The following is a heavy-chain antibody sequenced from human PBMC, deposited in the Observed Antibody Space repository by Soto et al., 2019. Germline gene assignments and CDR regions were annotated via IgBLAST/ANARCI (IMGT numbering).Heavy chain of an antibody. V-gene: IGHV1-69*02. CDR1: GATFSRST. J-gene: IGHJ4*02. Sequence: QMVQSEAEVKKPGSSVKVSCTASGATFSRSTLSWVRQAPGPGLEWMGRTITILSMSDSAQKFQGRVSITADKSTSTVYMELSRLRSEDTAVYYCATTYGSGSAHFDNWGQGTLVTVSS. CDR2: TITILSMS. CDR3: ATTYGSGSAHFDN. D-gene: IGHD3-10*01.